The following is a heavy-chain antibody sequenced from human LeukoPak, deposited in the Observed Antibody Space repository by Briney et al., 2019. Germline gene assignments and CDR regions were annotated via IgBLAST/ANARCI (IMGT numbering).Heavy chain of an antibody. D-gene: IGHD2-21*01. J-gene: IGHJ3*02. CDR1: GFTFSSYA. CDR3: AKDSWSFHDAFDI. CDR2: ISYDGINK. Sequence: PGGSLRLSCVTSGFTFSSYAMHWVRQAPGKGLEWVAIISYDGINKYYADSVKGRFTISRDNSKNTLYLQMNSLRAEDTAVYYCAKDSWSFHDAFDIWGQGTMVTVSS. V-gene: IGHV3-30-3*01.